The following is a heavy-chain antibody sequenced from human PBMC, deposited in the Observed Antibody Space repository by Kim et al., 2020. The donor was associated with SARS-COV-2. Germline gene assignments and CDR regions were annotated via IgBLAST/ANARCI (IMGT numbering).Heavy chain of an antibody. CDR2: MKQDGTVI. D-gene: IGHD2-21*01. Sequence: GGSLRLTCAASGFSFSAYWMSWVRLAPGKGLEWVANMKQDGTVIYYVDSVKGRFTISRDNAKNSLYLQMNSLRAEDTALYYCARDPAFPAYDLWGQGTRVTVS. J-gene: IGHJ3*01. CDR3: ARDPAFPAYDL. V-gene: IGHV3-7*01. CDR1: GFSFSAYW.